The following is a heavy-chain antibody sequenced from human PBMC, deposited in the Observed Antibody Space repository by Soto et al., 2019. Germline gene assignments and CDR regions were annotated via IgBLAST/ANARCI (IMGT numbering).Heavy chain of an antibody. CDR1: GGTFSFYA. Sequence: ASVKVSCKASGGTFSFYAISWVRQAPGQGLEWMGGIIPIFGTAKYAQKFQGRVTITADESTSTAYMELSSLRSEDTAVYFCARDRGPYYDSSGYYPTFDYWGQGTLVTAPQ. CDR3: ARDRGPYYDSSGYYPTFDY. D-gene: IGHD3-22*01. J-gene: IGHJ4*02. V-gene: IGHV1-69*13. CDR2: IIPIFGTA.